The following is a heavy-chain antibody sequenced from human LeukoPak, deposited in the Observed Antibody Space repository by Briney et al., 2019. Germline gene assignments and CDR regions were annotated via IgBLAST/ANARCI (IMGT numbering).Heavy chain of an antibody. Sequence: GESLKISCKGSGYSFTSYWIGWVRQMPGKGLEWMGIIYPGDSDTRYSPSFQGQVTISADKSISTAYLQWSSLKASDTAMYYCARQRTVVPAAPGAFDIWGQGTMVTVSS. CDR1: GYSFTSYW. J-gene: IGHJ3*02. CDR3: ARQRTVVPAAPGAFDI. D-gene: IGHD2-2*01. V-gene: IGHV5-51*01. CDR2: IYPGDSDT.